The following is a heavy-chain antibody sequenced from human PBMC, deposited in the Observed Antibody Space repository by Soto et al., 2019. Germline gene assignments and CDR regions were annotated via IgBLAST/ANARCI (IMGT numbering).Heavy chain of an antibody. D-gene: IGHD5-12*01. CDR1: GFTFSSYA. V-gene: IGHV3-23*01. CDR2: ISGSGGST. Sequence: GGSLRLSCAASGFTFSSYAMSWVRQAPGKGLEWVSAISGSGGSTYYADSVKGRFTISRDNSKNTLYLQMNSLRAEDTAVYYCAKGRGYSGYDLGELDYYYYMDVWGKGTTVTVSS. CDR3: AKGRGYSGYDLGELDYYYYMDV. J-gene: IGHJ6*03.